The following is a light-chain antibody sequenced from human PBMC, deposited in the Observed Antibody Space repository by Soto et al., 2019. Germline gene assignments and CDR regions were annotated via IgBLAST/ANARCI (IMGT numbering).Light chain of an antibody. CDR3: STYTNSIAV. V-gene: IGLV1-51*01. J-gene: IGLJ2*01. CDR2: DDD. Sequence: QSVLTQPPSVSAAPGQRVTISCSGSSSNIGGNSVSWYQQLPGTAPKLLIYDDDKRPSGIPDRFSGSKSGTSATLGITGFQTGDEADYYCSTYTNSIAVFGGGTKVTVL. CDR1: SSNIGGNS.